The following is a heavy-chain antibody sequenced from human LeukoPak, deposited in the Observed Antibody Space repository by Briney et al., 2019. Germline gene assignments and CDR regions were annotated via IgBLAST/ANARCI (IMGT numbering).Heavy chain of an antibody. D-gene: IGHD3-3*01. CDR1: GYTFTSRA. CDR3: ARDRSAWRFYYFDY. J-gene: IGHJ4*02. Sequence: ASVKVSCKTSGYTFTSRALHWVRLAPGPRLEWMGWINTGNGNTKYSQKFQDRVTITRDPSASTADMELSSLRSEDTAVYYCARDRSAWRFYYFDYWGQGTLVAVSS. CDR2: INTGNGNT. V-gene: IGHV1-3*04.